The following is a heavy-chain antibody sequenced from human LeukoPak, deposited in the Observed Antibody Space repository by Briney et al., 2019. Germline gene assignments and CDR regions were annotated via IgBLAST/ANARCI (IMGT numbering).Heavy chain of an antibody. CDR1: GFTFSSYC. D-gene: IGHD5-18*01. V-gene: IGHV3-33*01. CDR2: IWYDGKKI. Sequence: GGSLRLSCAASGFTFSSYCMHWVRQAPGKELEWVAVIWYDGKKIYYANSVKGRFTISRDNAKNSLYLQMNSLRAEDTAVYYCARGGGYGYGGYFDYWGQGTLVTVSS. CDR3: ARGGGYGYGGYFDY. J-gene: IGHJ4*02.